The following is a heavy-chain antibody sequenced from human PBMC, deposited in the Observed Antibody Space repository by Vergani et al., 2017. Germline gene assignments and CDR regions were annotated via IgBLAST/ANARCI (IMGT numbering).Heavy chain of an antibody. CDR1: GFTFSSYA. J-gene: IGHJ6*02. V-gene: IGHV3-64D*06. CDR3: AKNLLGFPFTMVRGPYYGMDV. Sequence: EVQLVESGGGLVQPGGSLRLSCSASGFTFSSYAMHWVRQAPGKGLEYVSAISSNGGSTYYADSVKGRFTISRDNSKNTLYLQMNSLRAEDTAVYYCAKNLLGFPFTMVRGPYYGMDVWGQGTTVTVSS. CDR2: ISSNGGST. D-gene: IGHD3-10*01.